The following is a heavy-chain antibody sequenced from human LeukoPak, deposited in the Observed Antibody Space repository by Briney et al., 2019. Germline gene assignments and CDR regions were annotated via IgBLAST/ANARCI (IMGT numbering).Heavy chain of an antibody. CDR2: ISKTAAKI. D-gene: IGHD4-17*01. V-gene: IGHV3-21*06. Sequence: GGSLRLSCAASGFTFRTYNMNWVRQAPGKGLEWVSFISKTAAKIYYGDSVRGRFTISRDNAKNSIHLQMGSLRVEDTAVYYCVRGDGDLFDFWGQGTLVTVSS. CDR3: VRGDGDLFDF. J-gene: IGHJ4*02. CDR1: GFTFRTYN.